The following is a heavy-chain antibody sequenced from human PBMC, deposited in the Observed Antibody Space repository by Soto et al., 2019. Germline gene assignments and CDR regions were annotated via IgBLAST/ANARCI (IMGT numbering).Heavy chain of an antibody. J-gene: IGHJ6*02. Sequence: PGESLKISCKGSGYSFTSNWIGWVRQMPGKGLEWMGIIYPGDSDTRYSPSFQGQVTISADKSISTAYLQWSSLKASDTAMYYCARSHDSNVGYYYGMDVWGQGTTVTVSS. CDR1: GYSFTSNW. CDR2: IYPGDSDT. V-gene: IGHV5-51*01. CDR3: ARSHDSNVGYYYGMDV. D-gene: IGHD3-22*01.